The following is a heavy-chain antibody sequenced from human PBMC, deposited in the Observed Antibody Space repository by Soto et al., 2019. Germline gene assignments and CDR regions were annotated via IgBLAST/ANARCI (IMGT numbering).Heavy chain of an antibody. Sequence: QITLKESGPPLVKPTQTLTLTCTFSGFSLSTSGVGVGWIRQPPGKALEWLALIYWDDDKRYSPSLKSRLSITKDTSKHQVVLTMTNMDPVDTATYYCAHRISTPYYYYGMDVWGQGTTVTVSS. J-gene: IGHJ6*02. V-gene: IGHV2-5*02. CDR3: AHRISTPYYYYGMDV. CDR1: GFSLSTSGVG. CDR2: IYWDDDK.